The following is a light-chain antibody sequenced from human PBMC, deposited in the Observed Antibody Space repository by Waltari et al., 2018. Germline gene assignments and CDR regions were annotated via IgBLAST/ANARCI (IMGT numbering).Light chain of an antibody. CDR1: SGSLPNTSD. Sequence: QTMVTQEPSLSVSPRGSVSLFCSSGSGSLPNTSDPLWYQQSPGQTPRTLVYKANIRSSGVPDRFSGSVLGNKAVLIITGAQAEDESTYYCLLYMGSGIWVFGGGTKLTVL. J-gene: IGLJ3*02. CDR3: LLYMGSGIWV. CDR2: KAN. V-gene: IGLV8-61*01.